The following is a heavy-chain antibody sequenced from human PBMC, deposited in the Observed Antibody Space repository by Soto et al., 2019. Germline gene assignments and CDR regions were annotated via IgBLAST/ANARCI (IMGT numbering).Heavy chain of an antibody. CDR2: IYYSGTT. Sequence: SETLSLTCPVSGVSISSGGYYWSWIRQHPGKGLEWIGYIYYSGTTYYNPSLKSRVTISVDTSKNQFSLKLSSVSAADTALYYCARCSLVVVPAPGFDPWGRGTLVTVSS. CDR1: GVSISSGGYY. CDR3: ARCSLVVVPAPGFDP. J-gene: IGHJ5*02. D-gene: IGHD2-2*01. V-gene: IGHV4-31*02.